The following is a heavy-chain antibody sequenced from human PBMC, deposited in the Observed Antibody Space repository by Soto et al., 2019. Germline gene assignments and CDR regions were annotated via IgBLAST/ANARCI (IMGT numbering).Heavy chain of an antibody. CDR2: ISGSGGST. CDR3: AKIGGPHSSSWYDFDY. CDR1: GFTFSSYA. V-gene: IGHV3-23*01. D-gene: IGHD6-13*01. J-gene: IGHJ4*02. Sequence: GGSLRLSCAASGFTFSSYAMSRVRQAPGKGLEWVSAISGSGGSTYYADSVKGRFTISRDNSKNTLYLQMNSLRAEDTAVYYCAKIGGPHSSSWYDFDYWGQGTLVTVSS.